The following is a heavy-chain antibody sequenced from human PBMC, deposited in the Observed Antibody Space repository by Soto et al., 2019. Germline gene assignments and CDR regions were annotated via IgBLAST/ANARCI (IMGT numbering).Heavy chain of an antibody. J-gene: IGHJ5*02. Sequence: GEALKISCKGSGYSFTSYWIGWVCQMPGKGLEWMGIIYPGDSDTRYSPSFQGQVTISADKSISTAYLQWSSLKASDTAMYYCARHRAEVPAVNNWFDPWGQGTLVNVSS. CDR2: IYPGDSDT. D-gene: IGHD2-2*01. CDR3: ARHRAEVPAVNNWFDP. V-gene: IGHV5-51*01. CDR1: GYSFTSYW.